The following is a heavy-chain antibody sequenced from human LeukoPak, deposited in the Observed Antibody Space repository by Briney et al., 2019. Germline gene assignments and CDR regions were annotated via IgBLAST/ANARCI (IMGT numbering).Heavy chain of an antibody. CDR2: ISPDGKIE. CDR3: AKINNDDDY. D-gene: IGHD1/OR15-1a*01. J-gene: IGHJ4*02. Sequence: PGRSLRLSCAASGFTFTTFGIHWVRQAPGKGLGWVAAISPDGKIEYYTDSVKGRFTVSRDNSKNMIYLQMNSLRGEDSAVYFCAKINNDDDYWGQGALVTVSS. CDR1: GFTFTTFG. V-gene: IGHV3-30*18.